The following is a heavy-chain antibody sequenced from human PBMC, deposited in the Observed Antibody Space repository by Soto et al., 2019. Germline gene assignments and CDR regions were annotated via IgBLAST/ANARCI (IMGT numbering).Heavy chain of an antibody. CDR1: GYTFTSYA. J-gene: IGHJ3*02. CDR2: INAGNGNT. Sequence: ASVKVSFKASGYTFTSYAMHWVRQAPGQRLEWMGWINAGNGNTKYSQKFQGRVTITRDTSASTAYMELSSLRSEDAAVYYCESSVAGTWAANAFDIWGQGTMVTVSS. V-gene: IGHV1-3*01. D-gene: IGHD6-19*01. CDR3: ESSVAGTWAANAFDI.